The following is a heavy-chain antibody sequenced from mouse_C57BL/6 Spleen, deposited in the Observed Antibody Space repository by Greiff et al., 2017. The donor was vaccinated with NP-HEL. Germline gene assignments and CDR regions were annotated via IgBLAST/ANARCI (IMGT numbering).Heavy chain of an antibody. CDR2: IYPGDGDT. CDR3: ARSYGSPPFDY. V-gene: IGHV1-82*01. CDR1: GYAFSSSW. Sequence: VKLVESGPELVKPGASVKISCKASGYAFSSSWMNWVKQRPGKGLEWIGRIYPGDGDTNYNGKFKGKATLTADKSSSTAYMQLSSLTSEDSAVYFCARSYGSPPFDYWGRGTTLTVSS. D-gene: IGHD1-1*01. J-gene: IGHJ2*01.